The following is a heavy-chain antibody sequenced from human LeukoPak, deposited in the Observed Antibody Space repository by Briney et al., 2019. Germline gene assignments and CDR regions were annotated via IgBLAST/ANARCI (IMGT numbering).Heavy chain of an antibody. D-gene: IGHD2-15*01. CDR3: ARVPVLGYCSGGSCYRFDY. V-gene: IGHV1-2*02. CDR2: MNPNSGGT. CDR1: GYTFTSYD. Sequence: ASVKVSCKASGYTFTSYDINWVRQATGQGLEWMGWMNPNSGGTNYAQKFQGRVTMTRDTSISTAYMELSRLRSDDTAVYYCARVPVLGYCSGGSCYRFDYWGQGTLVTVSS. J-gene: IGHJ4*02.